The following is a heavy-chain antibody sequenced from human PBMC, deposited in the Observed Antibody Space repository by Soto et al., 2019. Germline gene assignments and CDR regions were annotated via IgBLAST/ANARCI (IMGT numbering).Heavy chain of an antibody. CDR3: VRDPYYDMLNGYSGLDS. CDR2: INAYSGNT. CDR1: GYIFTTYG. Sequence: ASVKVSCKTSGYIFTTYGISWVRQAPGQGLEWMGWINAYSGNTHYSEKFQGRVTLTRDTSTTTAYMELRSLISDDTAVYYCVRDPYYDMLNGYSGLDSWGHGTLVTVSS. V-gene: IGHV1-18*04. D-gene: IGHD3-9*01. J-gene: IGHJ5*01.